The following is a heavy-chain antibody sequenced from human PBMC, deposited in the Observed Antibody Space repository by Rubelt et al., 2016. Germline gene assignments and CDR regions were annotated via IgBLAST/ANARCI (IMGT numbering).Heavy chain of an antibody. CDR2: MVPILHVT. Sequence: KPGYSVKVSCKASGGTFSSYGINWVRQAHGQGLEWMGRMVPILHVTKYAQTTRGSVTITPDKSKRTAYMELTSLRSEDKAVYYCARPPDVYGVDVWGQGTTVTVSS. V-gene: IGHV1-69*04. CDR1: GGTFSSYG. CDR3: ARPPDVYGVDV. J-gene: IGHJ6*02.